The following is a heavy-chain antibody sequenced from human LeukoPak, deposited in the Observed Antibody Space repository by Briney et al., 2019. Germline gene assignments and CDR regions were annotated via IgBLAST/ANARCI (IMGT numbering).Heavy chain of an antibody. D-gene: IGHD1-14*01. Sequence: SETLSFTCTVSDGTRSSSSWNWLRQPPGKGLEWIGYIYYSGSTKYNPSLESRVTISVDTSKNQISLNLRSVTAADTAIYYCARRQQTRGDNVLYTWLDPRGQGNLVTVSS. CDR1: DGTRSSSS. CDR2: IYYSGST. V-gene: IGHV4-59*08. CDR3: ARRQQTRGDNVLYTWLDP. J-gene: IGHJ5*02.